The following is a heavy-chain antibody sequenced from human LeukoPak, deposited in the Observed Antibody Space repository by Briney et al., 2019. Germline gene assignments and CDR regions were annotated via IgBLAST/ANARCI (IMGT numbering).Heavy chain of an antibody. V-gene: IGHV1-2*02. CDR2: INPNSGGT. CDR3: ARGTGEGYTYGRYYFDY. CDR1: GYSFTGYY. Sequence: ASVKVSCKASGYSFTGYYMHWVRQAPGQGLEWMGWINPNSGGTDYAQKFQGRVTMTRDTSISTAYMELSRLRSDDTAVYYCARGTGEGYTYGRYYFDYWGQGTLVTVSS. J-gene: IGHJ4*02. D-gene: IGHD5-18*01.